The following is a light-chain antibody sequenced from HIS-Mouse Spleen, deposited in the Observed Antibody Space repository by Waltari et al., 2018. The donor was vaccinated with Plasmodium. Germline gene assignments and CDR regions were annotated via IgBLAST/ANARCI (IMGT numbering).Light chain of an antibody. V-gene: IGKV3-15*01. CDR1: QSVSSN. J-gene: IGKJ3*01. CDR2: GAS. Sequence: EIVMTQSPATLSVSPGERATLSCRASQSVSSNLAWYQQKPGQAPRLLIYGASTRATGIPARFMGSGSGTEFTLTISSLQSEDFAVYYCQQYNNWPPEGAFGPGTKVDIK. CDR3: QQYNNWPPEGA.